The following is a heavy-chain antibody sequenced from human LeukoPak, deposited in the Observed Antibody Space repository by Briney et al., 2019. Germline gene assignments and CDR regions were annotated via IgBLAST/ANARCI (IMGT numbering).Heavy chain of an antibody. D-gene: IGHD1-1*01. V-gene: IGHV4-59*08. CDR2: IFYSGST. CDR1: GGSISGYY. J-gene: IGHJ4*02. Sequence: SETLSLTCTVSGGSISGYYWSWIRQPPGKGLEWIGYIFYSGSTNYNPSLKSRVTISVDTSKNQFSLKLSSVTAADTAVYYCARRWNDVTSYDYWGQGTLVTVSS. CDR3: ARRWNDVTSYDY.